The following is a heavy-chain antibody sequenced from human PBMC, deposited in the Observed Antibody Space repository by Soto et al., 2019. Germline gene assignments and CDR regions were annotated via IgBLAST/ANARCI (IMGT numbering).Heavy chain of an antibody. J-gene: IGHJ4*02. Sequence: QVQLVQSGAEVKKPGSSVKVSCKASGGTFSSYAISWVRQAPGQGLEWMGGIIPIFGTANYAQKFQGRVTITADESTSTAYMALSSLRSEDTAVYYCARDLTEDVYSSNYQRDYWGQGTLVTVSS. CDR2: IIPIFGTA. CDR1: GGTFSSYA. CDR3: ARDLTEDVYSSNYQRDY. V-gene: IGHV1-69*01. D-gene: IGHD6-13*01.